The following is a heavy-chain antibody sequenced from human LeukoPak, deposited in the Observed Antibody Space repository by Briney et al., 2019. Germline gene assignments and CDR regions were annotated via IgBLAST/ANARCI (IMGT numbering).Heavy chain of an antibody. D-gene: IGHD5-24*01. CDR2: ISSSSSYI. V-gene: IGHV3-21*01. J-gene: IGHJ4*02. CDR3: ARDHGRDGYNFALSGYYFDY. CDR1: GFTFSSYS. Sequence: KSGGSLRLSCAASGFTFSSYSMNWVRQAPGKGLEWVSSISSSSSYIYYADSVKGRFTISRDNAKNSLYLQMNSLRAEDTAVYYCARDHGRDGYNFALSGYYFDYWGQGTLVTVSS.